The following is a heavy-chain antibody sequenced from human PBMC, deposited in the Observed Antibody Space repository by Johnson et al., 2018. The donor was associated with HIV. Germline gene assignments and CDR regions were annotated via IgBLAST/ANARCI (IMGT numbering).Heavy chain of an antibody. CDR3: ARDRGGPVRDDAFDI. J-gene: IGHJ3*02. CDR2: ISYDGSNK. V-gene: IGHV3-30*04. CDR1: GFTFSSYA. Sequence: QVQLVESGGGLVQPGGSLRLSCAASGFTFSSYAMHWVRQAPGKGLEWVAVISYDGSNKYYVDSVKGRFTISRDNAKNSLYLQMNGLRAEDTAVYYCARDRGGPVRDDAFDIWGQGTMVTVSS. D-gene: IGHD3-10*01.